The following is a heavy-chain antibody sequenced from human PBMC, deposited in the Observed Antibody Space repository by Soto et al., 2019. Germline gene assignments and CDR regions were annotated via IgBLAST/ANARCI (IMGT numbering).Heavy chain of an antibody. J-gene: IGHJ4*02. Sequence: EVQLVETGGGLIQPGGSLRLSCAASGLTVSDYHMNWVRQAPGKGLEWVSVIYKNGTTYYGDSVKGRFTISRDNSKNMVYLHMNGLRAEDTAVYYCARQWAVWGQGTLVTVSS. CDR1: GLTVSDYH. V-gene: IGHV3-53*02. CDR2: IYKNGTT. D-gene: IGHD2-8*01. CDR3: ARQWAV.